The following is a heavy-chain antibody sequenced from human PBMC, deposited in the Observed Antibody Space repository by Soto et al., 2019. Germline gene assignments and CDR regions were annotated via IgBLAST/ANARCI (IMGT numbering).Heavy chain of an antibody. V-gene: IGHV1-18*04. D-gene: IGHD3-9*01. CDR3: ARDPRLRHFDWFPMGRYYYGMDV. J-gene: IGHJ6*02. CDR1: GYTFTGYY. CDR2: ISAYNGNT. Sequence: ASVKVSCKASGYTFTGYYMHWVRQAPGQGLEWMGWISAYNGNTNYAQKLQGRVTMTTDTSTSTAYMELRSLRSDDTAVYYCARDPRLRHFDWFPMGRYYYGMDVWGQGTTVTVSS.